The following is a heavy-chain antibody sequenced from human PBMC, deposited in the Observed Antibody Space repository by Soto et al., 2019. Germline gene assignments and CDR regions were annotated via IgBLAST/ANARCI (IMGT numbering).Heavy chain of an antibody. CDR3: ARGPHYFESSGQPPSAH. CDR1: DGNFHGYD. V-gene: IGHV4-34*01. Sequence: ASQRLSRTNTVSDGNFHGYDGSWIRQPPVMGLEWIGDINQGGSTNFNPSLERRLTISVDTSKKQYSLKLTSVTAADTAVYFCARGPHYFESSGQPPSAHRGQGTLVPVSS. D-gene: IGHD3-22*01. J-gene: IGHJ4*02. CDR2: INQGGST.